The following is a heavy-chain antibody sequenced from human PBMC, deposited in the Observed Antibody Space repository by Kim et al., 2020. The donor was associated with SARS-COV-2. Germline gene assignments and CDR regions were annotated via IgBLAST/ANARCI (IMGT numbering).Heavy chain of an antibody. D-gene: IGHD3-16*01. CDR3: AKAGGPGFDY. CDR2: ISSSGGSI. V-gene: IGHV3-23*01. CDR1: GFTFSSYD. Sequence: GGSLRLSCAASGFTFSSYDMSWVRQVPGKGLQWVSHISSSGGSIYYADSVKGRFTISRDNSKNTLYLQMNSLRGEDTAIYYCAKAGGPGFDYWGQGTLVTVSS. J-gene: IGHJ4*02.